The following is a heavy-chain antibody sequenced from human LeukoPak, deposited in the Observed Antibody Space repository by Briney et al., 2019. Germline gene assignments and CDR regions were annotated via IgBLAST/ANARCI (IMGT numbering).Heavy chain of an antibody. CDR2: ITGSGGST. Sequence: GGSLRLSCADSGFTLSNYAMRWVRQAPGKGLEWVSPITGSGGSTYCADYVKGRLTISRDNSKNTLYLQMNSLGAEDTAVFYCAKYIPSEGILTGYSPGYFDYWGQGTLVTVSS. CDR1: GFTLSNYA. CDR3: AKYIPSEGILTGYSPGYFDY. J-gene: IGHJ4*02. V-gene: IGHV3-23*01. D-gene: IGHD3-9*01.